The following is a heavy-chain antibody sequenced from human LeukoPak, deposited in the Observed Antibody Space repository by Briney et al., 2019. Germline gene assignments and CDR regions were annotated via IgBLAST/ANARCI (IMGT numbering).Heavy chain of an antibody. V-gene: IGHV4-34*01. CDR3: ARGDKVAARPGRFDY. Sequence: SETLSLTCAVYGGSFSGYYWSWIRQPPGKGLKWIGEINHSGSTNYNPSLKSRVTISVDTSKTQFSLKLSSVTAADTAVYYCARGDKVAARPGRFDYWGQGTLVTVSS. J-gene: IGHJ4*02. D-gene: IGHD6-6*01. CDR2: INHSGST. CDR1: GGSFSGYY.